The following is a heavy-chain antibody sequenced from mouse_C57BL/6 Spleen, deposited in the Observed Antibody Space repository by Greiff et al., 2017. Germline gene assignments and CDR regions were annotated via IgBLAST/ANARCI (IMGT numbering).Heavy chain of an antibody. CDR3: ARRRNDYDGYAMDY. V-gene: IGHV1-82*01. CDR1: GYAFSSSW. Sequence: QVQLKQSGPELVKPGASVKISCKASGYAFSSSWMNWVKQRPGKGLEWIGRIYPGDGDTNYNGKFKGKATLTADKSSSTAYMQLSSLTSEDSAVYFCARRRNDYDGYAMDYWGQGTSVTVSS. D-gene: IGHD2-4*01. CDR2: IYPGDGDT. J-gene: IGHJ4*01.